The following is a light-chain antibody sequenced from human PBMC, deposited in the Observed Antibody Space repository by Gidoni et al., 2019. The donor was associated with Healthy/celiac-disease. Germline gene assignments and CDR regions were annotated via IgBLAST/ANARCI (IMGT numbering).Light chain of an antibody. CDR2: AAS. Sequence: DIDMTSTPSSLSASVGDRVTITCRASQSISSYLNWYQQKPGKAPKLLIYAASSLQSGVPSRFSGSGSGTDFTLTISSLQPEDFATYYCQQSYSTPLTFGEXTKVEIK. CDR1: QSISSY. J-gene: IGKJ4*01. CDR3: QQSYSTPLT. V-gene: IGKV1-39*01.